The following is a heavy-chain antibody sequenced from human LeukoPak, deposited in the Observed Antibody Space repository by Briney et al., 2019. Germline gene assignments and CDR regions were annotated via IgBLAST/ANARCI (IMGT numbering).Heavy chain of an antibody. J-gene: IGHJ5*02. V-gene: IGHV1-46*01. CDR2: INPGGST. Sequence: ASVKVSCKASGYTFTSYYMHWVRQAPGQGLEWIGIINPGGSTSYAQKFQGRVTMTRDTSTSTVYMELSSLRSGDTAVYYCARGGGGYGDHTPWGQGTLVTVSS. D-gene: IGHD4-17*01. CDR3: ARGGGGYGDHTP. CDR1: GYTFTSYY.